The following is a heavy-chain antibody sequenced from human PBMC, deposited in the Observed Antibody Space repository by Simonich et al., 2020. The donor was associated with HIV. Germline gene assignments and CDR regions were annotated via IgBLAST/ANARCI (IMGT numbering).Heavy chain of an antibody. CDR2: SNLSGRT. V-gene: IGHV4-34*02. CDR3: ARGLAGDAFDI. D-gene: IGHD6-19*01. CDR1: GGSFSGFY. J-gene: IGHJ3*02. Sequence: QVQLQQWGAGLLKPSETLSLTCAVYGGSFSGFYWSWIRQPPGKGLEWIGESNLSGRTNYNPSLKSRVTISVDTSKNQFSLKLSSVTAADTALYYCARGLAGDAFDIWGQGTMVTVSS.